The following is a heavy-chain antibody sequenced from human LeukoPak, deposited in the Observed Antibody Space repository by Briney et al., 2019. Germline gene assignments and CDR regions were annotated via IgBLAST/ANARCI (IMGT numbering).Heavy chain of an antibody. J-gene: IGHJ5*02. D-gene: IGHD6-13*01. Sequence: SESLSLTCAVYGGSFSGYYWSWVRQPQGNGMEWIGAINHSGSNTNHTTPKTRVTMSVDTSKNQVSLKLSSVTAAVTALYFCARAYSSSWYFNWFDPWGQGTLVTVSS. CDR3: ARAYSSSWYFNWFDP. V-gene: IGHV4-34*01. CDR1: GGSFSGYY. CDR2: INHSGSN.